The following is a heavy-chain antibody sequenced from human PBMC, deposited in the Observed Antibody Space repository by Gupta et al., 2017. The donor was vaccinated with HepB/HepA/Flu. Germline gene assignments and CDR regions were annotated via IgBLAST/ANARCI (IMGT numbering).Heavy chain of an antibody. CDR3: ARDRLQGVVPTYYYYYGMDV. CDR1: GYTFTSYY. V-gene: IGHV1-46*01. D-gene: IGHD2-2*01. Sequence: QVQLVQSGAEVKKPGASVKVSCKASGYTFTSYYMHWVRQAPGQGLEWMGIINPSGGSTSYAQKFQGRVTMTRDTSTSTVYMELSSLRSEDTAVYYCARDRLQGVVPTYYYYYGMDVWGQGTTVTVSS. CDR2: INPSGGST. J-gene: IGHJ6*02.